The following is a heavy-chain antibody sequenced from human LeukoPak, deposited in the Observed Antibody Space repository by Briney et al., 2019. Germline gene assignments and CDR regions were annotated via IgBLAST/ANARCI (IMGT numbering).Heavy chain of an antibody. CDR2: ISYDGSNK. D-gene: IGHD6-13*01. CDR1: GFTFSSYG. J-gene: IGHJ5*02. V-gene: IGHV3-30*03. Sequence: PGGSLRLSCAASGFTFSSYGMHWVRQAPGKGLEWVAVISYDGSNKYYADSVKGRFTISRDNAKNSLYLQMNSLRAEDTAVYYCAREGTGYINWFDPWGQGTLVTVSS. CDR3: AREGTGYINWFDP.